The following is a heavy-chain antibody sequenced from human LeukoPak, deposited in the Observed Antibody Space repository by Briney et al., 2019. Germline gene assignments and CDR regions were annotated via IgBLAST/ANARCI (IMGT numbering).Heavy chain of an antibody. CDR3: ARGKRTPPKYSRGKSQNNWFDP. J-gene: IGHJ5*02. Sequence: PSETLSLTCAVYGGSFSGYYWSWIRQPPGKGLEWIGEINHSGSTNYNPSLKSRVTISVGTSKNQFSLKLSSVNAADTAVYYCARGKRTPPKYSRGKSQNNWFDPWGEGTLVAVSS. V-gene: IGHV4-34*01. CDR2: INHSGST. D-gene: IGHD6-19*01. CDR1: GGSFSGYY.